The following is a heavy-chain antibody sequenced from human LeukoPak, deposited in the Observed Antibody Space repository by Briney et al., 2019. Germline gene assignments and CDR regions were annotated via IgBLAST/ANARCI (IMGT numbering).Heavy chain of an antibody. CDR1: AGSISSGDYY. CDR2: IYYSGST. V-gene: IGHV4-30-4*01. Sequence: SQTLSLTCTVSAGSISSGDYYWSWIRQPPGKGLEWIGYIYYSGSTYYNPSLKSRVTISVDTSKNQFSLKLSSVTAADTAVYYCARGEDGYCSGGSCYSFAFDIWGQGTMVTVSS. J-gene: IGHJ3*02. D-gene: IGHD2-15*01. CDR3: ARGEDGYCSGGSCYSFAFDI.